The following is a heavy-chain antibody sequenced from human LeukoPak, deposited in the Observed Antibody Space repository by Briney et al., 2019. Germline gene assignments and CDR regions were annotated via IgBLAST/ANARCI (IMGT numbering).Heavy chain of an antibody. D-gene: IGHD4-17*01. CDR3: TTPALAYGDVYDY. CDR1: GFTFNNAW. J-gene: IGHJ4*02. Sequence: GGSLRLSCAASGFTFNNAWMSWVRQAPGKGLEWVGRIKSITDGGTTDHAAPVKGRFTISRDDSKNTLYLQMNSLKTEDTAVYYCTTPALAYGDVYDYWGQGTLVTVSS. V-gene: IGHV3-15*01. CDR2: IKSITDGGTT.